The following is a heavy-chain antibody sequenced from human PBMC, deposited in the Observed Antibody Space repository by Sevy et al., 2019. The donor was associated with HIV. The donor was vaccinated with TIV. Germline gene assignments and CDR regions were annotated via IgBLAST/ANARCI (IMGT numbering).Heavy chain of an antibody. CDR2: IYYSGST. CDR3: ARLLTIFGVDIIPGWFDP. J-gene: IGHJ5*02. Sequence: SETLSLTCTVSGGSISSSSYYWGWIRQPPGKGLEWIGSIYYSGSTYYNPSLKSRVTISVDTSKNQFSLKLSSVTAADTAVYYCARLLTIFGVDIIPGWFDPWGQGTLVTVSS. CDR1: GGSISSSSYY. D-gene: IGHD3-3*01. V-gene: IGHV4-39*01.